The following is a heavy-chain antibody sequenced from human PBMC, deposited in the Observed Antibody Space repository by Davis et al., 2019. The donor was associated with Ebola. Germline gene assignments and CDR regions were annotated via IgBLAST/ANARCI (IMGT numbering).Heavy chain of an antibody. V-gene: IGHV3-53*01. J-gene: IGHJ4*02. CDR1: GFTVSSNY. CDR2: IYSGGST. D-gene: IGHD3-22*01. Sequence: GESLKISCAASGFTVSSNYMSWVRQAPGKGLEWVSVIYSGGSTYYADSGKGRFTISRDNSKNTLYLQMNSLRAEDTAVYYCARDRGSSGYYLGPPDYWGQGTLVTVSS. CDR3: ARDRGSSGYYLGPPDY.